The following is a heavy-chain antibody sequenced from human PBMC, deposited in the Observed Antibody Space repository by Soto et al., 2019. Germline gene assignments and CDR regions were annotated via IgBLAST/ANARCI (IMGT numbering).Heavy chain of an antibody. J-gene: IGHJ4*02. CDR1: GYTFTAYG. CDR2: ISTFNGNT. V-gene: IGHV1-18*01. CDR3: ARDKDLGTVGPTTGDY. D-gene: IGHD1-26*01. Sequence: ASVKVSCKASGYTFTAYGINWVRQAPGQGLEWMGWISTFNGNTNYAQKFQDRVTLTTDTSTSTGYMDLRSLRSDDTAVYFCARDKDLGTVGPTTGDYWGQGTLVTVSS.